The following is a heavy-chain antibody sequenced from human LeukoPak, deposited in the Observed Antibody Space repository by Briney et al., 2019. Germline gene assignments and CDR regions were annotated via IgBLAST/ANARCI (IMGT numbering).Heavy chain of an antibody. D-gene: IGHD6-6*01. CDR2: ISYSGGGT. J-gene: IGHJ4*02. Sequence: PGGSLRLSCAASGFTFSSYAMAWVRQAPGKGLEWVSAISYSGGGTYYGDSVKGRFTISRDNSKNSLYLQMNSLRAEDTAVYYCARVRDSSPYYFDYWGQGTLVTVSS. CDR1: GFTFSSYA. CDR3: ARVRDSSPYYFDY. V-gene: IGHV3-23*01.